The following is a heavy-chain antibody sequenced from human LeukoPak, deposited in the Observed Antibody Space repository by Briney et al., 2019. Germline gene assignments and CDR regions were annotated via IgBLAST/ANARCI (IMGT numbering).Heavy chain of an antibody. CDR1: GGSFSGYY. D-gene: IGHD3-10*01. Sequence: SETLSLTCAVYGGSFSGYYWSWNRQPPGKGLEWIGEINHSGSTNYNPSLKSRVTISVDTSKNQFSLKLSSVTAADTAVYYCARGGMVRGVIHRWFDPWGQGTLVTVSS. CDR3: ARGGMVRGVIHRWFDP. CDR2: INHSGST. V-gene: IGHV4-34*01. J-gene: IGHJ5*02.